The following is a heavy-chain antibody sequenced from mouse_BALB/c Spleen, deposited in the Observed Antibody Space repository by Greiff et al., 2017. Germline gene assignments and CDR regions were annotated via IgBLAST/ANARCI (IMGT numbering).Heavy chain of an antibody. D-gene: IGHD3-1*01. Sequence: QVQLQQPGAELVKPGASVKMSCKASGYTFTSYNMHWVKQTPGQGLEWIGAIYPGNGDTSYNQKFKGKATLTADKSSSTAYMQLSSLTSEDSAVYYCAREKLGLLAYWGQGTLVTVSA. CDR1: GYTFTSYN. CDR3: AREKLGLLAY. CDR2: IYPGNGDT. J-gene: IGHJ3*01. V-gene: IGHV1-12*01.